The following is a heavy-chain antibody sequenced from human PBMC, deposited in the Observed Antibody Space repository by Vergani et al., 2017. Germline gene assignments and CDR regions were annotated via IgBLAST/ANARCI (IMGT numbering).Heavy chain of an antibody. CDR1: GFTFSSYA. J-gene: IGHJ4*02. CDR2: ISGSGGST. V-gene: IGHV3-23*01. Sequence: EVQLLESGGGLVQPGGSLRLSCAASGFTFSSYAMSWVRQAPGRGLEWVSAISGSGGSTYYADSVKGRFTISRDNSKNTLYLQMNSLRAEDTAVYYCAKARGYSYGYDLWGQGTLVTVSS. CDR3: AKARGYSYGYDL. D-gene: IGHD5-18*01.